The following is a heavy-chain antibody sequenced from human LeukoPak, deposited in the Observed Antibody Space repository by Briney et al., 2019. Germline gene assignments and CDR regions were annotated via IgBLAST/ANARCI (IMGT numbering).Heavy chain of an antibody. Sequence: GGSLRLSCAASGFTFDDFAMHWVRQGPGKGLEWVSSITWNSEKIDYAGSVKGRFTISRDNAKNSLYLQMNSLRAEDTALYYCAKSCSSTSCPIDYWGQGTLVTVSS. CDR1: GFTFDDFA. CDR2: ITWNSEKI. D-gene: IGHD2-2*01. J-gene: IGHJ4*02. CDR3: AKSCSSTSCPIDY. V-gene: IGHV3-9*01.